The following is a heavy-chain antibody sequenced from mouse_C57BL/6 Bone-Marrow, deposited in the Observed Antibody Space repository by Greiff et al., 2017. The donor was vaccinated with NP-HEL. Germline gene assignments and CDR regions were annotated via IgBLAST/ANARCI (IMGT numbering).Heavy chain of an antibody. CDR1: GFTFSSYG. V-gene: IGHV5-6*01. CDR3: ARQEGTGTSWFAY. D-gene: IGHD4-1*01. CDR2: ISSGGSYT. Sequence: EVNVVESGGDLVKPGGSLTLSCAASGFTFSSYGMSWVRQTPDKRLEWVATISSGGSYTYYPDSVKGRFTISRDTAKNTLYRQMSSLKSEDTAMYYCARQEGTGTSWFAYWGQGTLVTVSA. J-gene: IGHJ3*01.